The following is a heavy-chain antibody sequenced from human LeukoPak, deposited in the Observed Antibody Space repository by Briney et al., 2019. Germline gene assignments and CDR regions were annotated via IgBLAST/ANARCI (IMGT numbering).Heavy chain of an antibody. Sequence: PSETLSLTCTVSGGSISSDYWSWIRQPPGKGLEWIGYIHSSGNTNYNPSLKSRVTISIDTSKSQFSLKLSSVTAADTAKYYCARWSYGDYVCYFDYWGQGTLVTISS. CDR3: ARWSYGDYVCYFDY. CDR2: IHSSGNT. V-gene: IGHV4-59*01. CDR1: GGSISSDY. D-gene: IGHD4-17*01. J-gene: IGHJ4*02.